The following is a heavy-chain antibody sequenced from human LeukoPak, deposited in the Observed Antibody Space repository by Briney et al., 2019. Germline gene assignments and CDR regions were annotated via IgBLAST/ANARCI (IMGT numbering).Heavy chain of an antibody. CDR2: INWNGGST. D-gene: IGHD6-6*01. V-gene: IGHV3-20*04. CDR3: ARRSSSSSFDY. J-gene: IGHJ4*02. CDR1: GFTFDDYG. Sequence: GGPLRLSCAASGFTFDDYGMSWVRQAPGKGLEWVSGINWNGGSTGYADSVKGRFTISRDNAKNSLYLQMNSLRAEDTALYYCARRSSSSSFDYWGQGTLVTVSS.